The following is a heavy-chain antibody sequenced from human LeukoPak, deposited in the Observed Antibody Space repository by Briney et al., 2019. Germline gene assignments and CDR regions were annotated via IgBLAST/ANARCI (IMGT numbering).Heavy chain of an antibody. D-gene: IGHD3-10*01. J-gene: IGHJ4*02. Sequence: SGTLSLTSAVSGGSISSSNWWSWVRQPPGKGLEWIGEIYHSGSTNYNPSLKSRVTISVDKSKNQFSLKLSSMTAADTAVYYCARDSGGSGSFDYWGQGTLVTVSS. V-gene: IGHV4-4*02. CDR1: GGSISSSNW. CDR2: IYHSGST. CDR3: ARDSGGSGSFDY.